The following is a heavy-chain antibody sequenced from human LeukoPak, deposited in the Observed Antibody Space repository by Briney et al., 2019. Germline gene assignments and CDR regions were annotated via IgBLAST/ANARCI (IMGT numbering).Heavy chain of an antibody. CDR3: ARDSPPVAV. V-gene: IGHV4-39*07. J-gene: IGHJ4*02. CDR2: IYYSGST. Sequence: SETLSLTCTVSGGSISSGSYYWGWIRQPPGKGLEWIGSIYYSGSTYYNPSLKSRVTISVDTSKNQFSLKLSSVTAADTAVYYCARDSPPVAVWGQGTLVTVSS. CDR1: GGSISSGSYY.